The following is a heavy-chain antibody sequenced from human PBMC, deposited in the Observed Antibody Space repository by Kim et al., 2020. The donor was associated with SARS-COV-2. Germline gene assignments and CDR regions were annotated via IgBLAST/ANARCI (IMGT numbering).Heavy chain of an antibody. CDR2: IKSKTDDGTT. V-gene: IGHV3-15*01. J-gene: IGHJ4*01. Sequence: GGSRRLSCAASGFSFNNTWMRWVRQAPGKGLEWVGRIKSKTDDGTTDYAAPVKGRFTISRDDSKNTRYLQMHGLTTEDTAVYYCTTVSGYYDSWSYYRGNDFWGQGTLVTVSS. D-gene: IGHD3-10*01. CDR1: GFSFNNTW. CDR3: TTVSGYYDSWSYYRGNDF.